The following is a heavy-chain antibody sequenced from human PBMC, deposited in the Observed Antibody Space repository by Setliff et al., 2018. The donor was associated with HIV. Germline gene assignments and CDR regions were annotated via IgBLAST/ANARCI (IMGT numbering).Heavy chain of an antibody. V-gene: IGHV4-39*07. CDR2: IYYSGNT. CDR1: GGSISSSSYY. Sequence: SETLSLTCTVSGGSISSSSYYWGWIRQPPGKGLEWIGSIYYSGNTYYNPSLKSRVTISIDKSRNQFSLNLNSVTAADTAVYYCARGGGYYLDLWGQGMLVTVPQ. J-gene: IGHJ4*02. CDR3: ARGGGYYLDL. D-gene: IGHD3-10*01.